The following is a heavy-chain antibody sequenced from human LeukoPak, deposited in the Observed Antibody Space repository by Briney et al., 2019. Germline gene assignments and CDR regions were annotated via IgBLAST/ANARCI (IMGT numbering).Heavy chain of an antibody. CDR3: ASSRWYQPGGIDY. D-gene: IGHD2-2*01. CDR2: ISSSGSTI. Sequence: GGSLRLSCAASGFTFSDYYMSWIRQAPGKGLEWVSYISSSGSTIYYADSVKGRFTISRNNAKNSLYLQMNSLRAEDTAVYYCASSRWYQPGGIDYWGQGTLVTVSS. V-gene: IGHV3-11*01. CDR1: GFTFSDYY. J-gene: IGHJ4*02.